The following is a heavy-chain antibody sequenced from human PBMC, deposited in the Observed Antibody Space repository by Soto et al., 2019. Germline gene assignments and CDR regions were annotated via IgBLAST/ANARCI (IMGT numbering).Heavy chain of an antibody. CDR1: GGSISSSSYY. Sequence: QLQLQESGPGLVKPSETLSLTCTVSGGSISSSSYYWGWIRQPPGKGLEWIGSIYYSGSTYYNPSLKSRVTMSVDTSKNQFSLKLSSVTAADTAVYYCATGPMITFGGVIAPFDYWGQGTLVTVSS. CDR2: IYYSGST. CDR3: ATGPMITFGGVIAPFDY. D-gene: IGHD3-16*02. J-gene: IGHJ4*02. V-gene: IGHV4-39*01.